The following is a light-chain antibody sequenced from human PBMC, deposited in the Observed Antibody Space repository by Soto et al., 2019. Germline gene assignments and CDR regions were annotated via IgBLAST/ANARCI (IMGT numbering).Light chain of an antibody. V-gene: IGKV3-20*01. CDR2: GAS. CDR1: QSVSSSY. J-gene: IGKJ1*01. Sequence: EMVLTQSPGTLSLSPGERATLSCRASQSVSSSYLAWYQQKPGQAPRLLIYGASSRATGIPDRLSGSGSGTDFTLTISRLQPEDFAVYYCQQYGSSQWTFGQGTKVEIK. CDR3: QQYGSSQWT.